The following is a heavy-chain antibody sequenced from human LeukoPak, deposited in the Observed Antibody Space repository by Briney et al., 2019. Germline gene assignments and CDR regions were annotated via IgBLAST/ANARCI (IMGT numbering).Heavy chain of an antibody. J-gene: IGHJ4*02. CDR3: ARVAYTYVFDF. Sequence: GGSLRLSCAASGFSFRLYGMNWVRQAPGKGLEWGASISPSSTYTFYGDAVKGRFTISRDDTTNSVHLQMNSLGPEDTAVYYCARVAYTYVFDFWGQGTLLTVSS. D-gene: IGHD3-16*01. V-gene: IGHV3-21*01. CDR2: ISPSSTYT. CDR1: GFSFRLYG.